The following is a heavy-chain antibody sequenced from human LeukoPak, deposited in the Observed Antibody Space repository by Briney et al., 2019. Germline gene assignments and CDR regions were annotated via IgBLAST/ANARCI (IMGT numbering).Heavy chain of an antibody. CDR1: GGSISSGGYY. D-gene: IGHD3-9*01. CDR2: IYYSGST. V-gene: IGHV4-31*03. Sequence: SSGTLSLTCTVSGGSISSGGYYWSWIRQHPGKGLEWIGYIYYSGSTYYNPSLKSRVTISVDTSKNQFSLKLSSVTAADTAVYYCASSAYYDILTGLYYFDYWGQGTLVTVSS. J-gene: IGHJ4*02. CDR3: ASSAYYDILTGLYYFDY.